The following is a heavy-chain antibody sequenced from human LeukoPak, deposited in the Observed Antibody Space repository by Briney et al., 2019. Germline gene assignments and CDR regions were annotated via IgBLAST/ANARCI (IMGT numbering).Heavy chain of an antibody. D-gene: IGHD3-10*01. V-gene: IGHV4-30-2*01. CDR3: ARGEQLWFGELLSFDY. CDR2: IYHSGST. J-gene: IGHJ4*02. CDR1: GGSISSGGYS. Sequence: PSETLSLTCAVSGGSISSGGYSWGWIRQPPGKGLEWIGYIYHSGSTYYNPSPKSRVTISVDRSKNQFSLKLSSVTAADTAVYYCARGEQLWFGELLSFDYWGQGTLVTVSS.